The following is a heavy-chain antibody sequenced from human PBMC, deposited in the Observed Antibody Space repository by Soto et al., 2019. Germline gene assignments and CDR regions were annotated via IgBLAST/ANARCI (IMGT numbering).Heavy chain of an antibody. CDR2: ISSSSSTT. CDR1: GFTFSTYG. V-gene: IGHV3-48*02. D-gene: IGHD6-13*01. J-gene: IGHJ4*02. CDR3: ARGGAGRPDY. Sequence: GGSLRLSCAASGFTFSTYGMNWVRQAPGKGLEWVSYISSSSSTTNYADSVKGRFTISRDNAKNSLYLQMNSLSDEDTAVYYCARGGAGRPDYWGQGTRVTVSS.